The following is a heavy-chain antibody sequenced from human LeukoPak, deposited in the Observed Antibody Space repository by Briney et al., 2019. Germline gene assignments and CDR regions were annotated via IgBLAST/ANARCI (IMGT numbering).Heavy chain of an antibody. D-gene: IGHD3-22*01. V-gene: IGHV3-11*04. CDR2: ISPSGSTI. J-gene: IGHJ4*02. Sequence: GGSLRLSCTASGFTFSDYYMCWMRQAPGKGPEWVSFISPSGSTIYYSDSVKGRFTISRDNAKNSLNLQLDSLRAEDTAVYYCARDTYYEIPGGELDYWRRGALVTVSS. CDR1: GFTFSDYY. CDR3: ARDTYYEIPGGELDY.